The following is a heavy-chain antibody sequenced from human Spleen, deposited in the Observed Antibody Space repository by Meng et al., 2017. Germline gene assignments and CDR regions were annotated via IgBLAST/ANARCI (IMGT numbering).Heavy chain of an antibody. Sequence: LRLSCAISGDSVSSNSAAWNWIRQSPSRGLEWLGRTYYRSKWNNDYALSVKSRITINPDTSKNQFSLQLNSVTPEDTAVYYCAREDSSSFFYFDHYYYYGMNVWGRGTTVTVSS. CDR1: GDSVSSNSAA. J-gene: IGHJ6*02. CDR2: TYYRSKWNN. CDR3: AREDSSSFFYFDHYYYYGMNV. V-gene: IGHV6-1*01. D-gene: IGHD6-13*01.